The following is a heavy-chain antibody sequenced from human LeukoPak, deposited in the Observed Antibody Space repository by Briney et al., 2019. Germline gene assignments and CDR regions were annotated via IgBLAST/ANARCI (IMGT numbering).Heavy chain of an antibody. V-gene: IGHV3-7*01. J-gene: IGHJ3*02. Sequence: GGSLRLSCAASGFTFSGSAMHWVRQASGKGLEWVATIKQDGSEKYYVDSVKGRFTIYRDNAKNSLYLQMNSLRAEDTAVYYCARDLGGYDLWGFDAFDIWGQGTMVTVSS. D-gene: IGHD5-12*01. CDR3: ARDLGGYDLWGFDAFDI. CDR1: GFTFSGSA. CDR2: IKQDGSEK.